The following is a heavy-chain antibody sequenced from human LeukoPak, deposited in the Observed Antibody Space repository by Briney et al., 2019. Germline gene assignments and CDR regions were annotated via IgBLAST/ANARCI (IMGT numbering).Heavy chain of an antibody. CDR1: GGSISSGSYY. CDR2: IYYSGST. D-gene: IGHD4-17*01. Sequence: SETLSLTCTVSGGSISSGSYYWGWIRQPPGKGLEWIGTIYYSGSTYYNPSLKSRVTISVDTSKNQFSLNLSSVTAADTAVYYCARDLLGDYSGAFDIWGQGTMVTVSS. V-gene: IGHV4-39*07. CDR3: ARDLLGDYSGAFDI. J-gene: IGHJ3*02.